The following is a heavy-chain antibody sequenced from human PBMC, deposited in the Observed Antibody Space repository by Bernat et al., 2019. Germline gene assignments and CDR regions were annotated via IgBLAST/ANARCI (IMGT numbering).Heavy chain of an antibody. CDR1: GFTFDDYA. Sequence: EVQLVESGGGLVQPGRSLRLSCAASGFTFDDYAMHWVRQAPGKGLEWVSGISWNSGSIGYADSVKGRFTISRDNAKNSLYLQMNSLRAEDTALYYCARVRRITMIENDAFDIWGQGTMVTVSS. J-gene: IGHJ3*02. CDR2: ISWNSGSI. V-gene: IGHV3-9*01. D-gene: IGHD3-22*01. CDR3: ARVRRITMIENDAFDI.